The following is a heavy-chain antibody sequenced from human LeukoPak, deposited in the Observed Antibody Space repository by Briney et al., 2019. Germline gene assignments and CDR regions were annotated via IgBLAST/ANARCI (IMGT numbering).Heavy chain of an antibody. CDR1: EFTFSIYS. CDR3: AREAYSSSWYDGGLDY. V-gene: IGHV3-48*01. Sequence: GGSLRLSCAASEFTFSIYSMNWVRQAPGKGLEWVSYISSSSSTIYYADSVKGRFTISRDNAKNLLYLQMNSLRAEDTAVYYCAREAYSSSWYDGGLDYWGQGTLVTVSS. CDR2: ISSSSSTI. J-gene: IGHJ4*02. D-gene: IGHD6-13*01.